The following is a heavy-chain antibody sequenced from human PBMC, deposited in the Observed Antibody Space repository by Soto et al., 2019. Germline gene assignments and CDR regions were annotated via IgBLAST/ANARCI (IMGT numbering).Heavy chain of an antibody. Sequence: QVQLQESGPGLVKPSETLSLTCTVSGGSISSYYWSWIRQPPGQGLEWIGYIYYSGSTNYNPPLQARFTLSLNTSKNQSALQPRSFTAADTASDSCARAAYWCGDCYDWYFELWGGGTLLTV. J-gene: IGHJ2*01. CDR2: IYYSGST. V-gene: IGHV4-59*12. D-gene: IGHD2-21*02. CDR1: GGSISSYY. CDR3: ARAAYWCGDCYDWYFEL.